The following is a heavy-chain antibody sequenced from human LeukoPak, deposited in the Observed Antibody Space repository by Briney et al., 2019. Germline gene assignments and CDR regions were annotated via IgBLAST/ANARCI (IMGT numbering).Heavy chain of an antibody. Sequence: ASVKVSCKASGGTFSSYAISWVRQAPGQGLEWMGWISVYSGNTIYAQKLQGRVTMTTDTSTNTAYMELGSLTSDDTAVYYCARAVGATLRDGFDIWGQGTKVTVSS. CDR1: GGTFSSYA. D-gene: IGHD1-26*01. CDR3: ARAVGATLRDGFDI. V-gene: IGHV1-18*01. J-gene: IGHJ3*02. CDR2: ISVYSGNT.